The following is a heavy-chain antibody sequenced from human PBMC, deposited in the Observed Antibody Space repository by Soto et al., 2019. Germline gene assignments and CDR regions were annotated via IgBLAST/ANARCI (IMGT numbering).Heavy chain of an antibody. CDR1: GFTFSSYA. D-gene: IGHD6-13*01. J-gene: IGHJ3*02. Sequence: GGSLRLSCAASGFTFSSYAMSWVRQAPGKGLEWVSAISGSGGSTYYADSVKGRFTISRDNSKNTLYLQMNSLRAEDTAVYYCAKPHRGIAAAKGLCAFDIWGQGTMVTVSS. CDR3: AKPHRGIAAAKGLCAFDI. V-gene: IGHV3-23*01. CDR2: ISGSGGST.